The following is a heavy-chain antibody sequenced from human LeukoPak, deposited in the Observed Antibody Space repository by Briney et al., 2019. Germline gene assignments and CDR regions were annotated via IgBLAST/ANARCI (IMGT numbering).Heavy chain of an antibody. CDR2: ILPGGRES. CDR1: GYSFSSNM. J-gene: IGHJ4*02. Sequence: PGGSLRLSCVVSGYSFSSNMMTWVRLAPGKGLEWVATILPGGRESYRVDSVKGRFTISRDNAKNSLYLQMNSLRAEDTAVYYCMSAHGYWGQGTLVTVTS. V-gene: IGHV3-7*01. CDR3: MSAHGY.